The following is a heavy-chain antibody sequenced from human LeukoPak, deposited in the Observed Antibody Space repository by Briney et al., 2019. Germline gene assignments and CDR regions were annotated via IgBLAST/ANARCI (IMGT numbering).Heavy chain of an antibody. CDR1: GYTFTSYG. CDR2: IGNYNGHR. CDR3: ARDRGITPPDTFDY. V-gene: IGHV1-18*01. D-gene: IGHD6-13*01. J-gene: IGHJ4*02. Sequence: ASVKVSCKACGYTFTSYGVSWVRQVPGQGLEWMGWIGNYNGHRNYAQSFQGRVTMTTDTSTSTTYMEVMSLKSDDTAVYYCARDRGITPPDTFDYWGQGTLVTVAS.